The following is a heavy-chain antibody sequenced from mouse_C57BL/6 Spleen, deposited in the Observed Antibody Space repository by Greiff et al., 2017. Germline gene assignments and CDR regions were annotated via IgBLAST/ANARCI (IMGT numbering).Heavy chain of an antibody. D-gene: IGHD1-1*02. CDR1: GYTFTSYW. CDR2: IHPNSGST. V-gene: IGHV1-64*01. J-gene: IGHJ1*03. Sequence: VQLQQPGAELVKPGASVKLSCKASGYTFTSYWMHWVKQRPGQGLEWIGMIHPNSGSTNYNEKFKSKATLTVDKSSSTAYMQLSSLTSEDSAVYYCASLYGPYWYVDVWGTGTTVTVSS. CDR3: ASLYGPYWYVDV.